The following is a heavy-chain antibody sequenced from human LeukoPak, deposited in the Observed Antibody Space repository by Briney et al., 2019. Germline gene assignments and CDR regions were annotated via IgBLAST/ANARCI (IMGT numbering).Heavy chain of an antibody. V-gene: IGHV3-21*01. Sequence: PGGSLRLSCAASGFTFSSYSMNWVRQAPGKGLEWVSSISSSSSYIYYADSVKGRFTISRDNAKNSLYLQMNSLRAEDTAVYYCARAQHPITMIVVVKAYYFDYWGQGTLVTVSS. J-gene: IGHJ4*02. CDR2: ISSSSSYI. CDR1: GFTFSSYS. CDR3: ARAQHPITMIVVVKAYYFDY. D-gene: IGHD3-22*01.